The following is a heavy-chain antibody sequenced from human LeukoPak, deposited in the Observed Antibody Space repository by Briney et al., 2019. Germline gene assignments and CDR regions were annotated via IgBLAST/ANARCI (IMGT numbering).Heavy chain of an antibody. CDR2: ISGSSSYI. J-gene: IGHJ6*03. CDR1: GFTFSSYS. Sequence: GGSLRLSCAASGFTFSSYSMNWVRQAPGKGLEWVSSISGSSSYIYYADSVKGRFTISRDNAKNSLYLQMNSLRAEDTAVYYCARDCPLDYGDSAFWGRYYYYMDVWGKGTTVTVSS. V-gene: IGHV3-21*01. CDR3: ARDCPLDYGDSAFWGRYYYYMDV. D-gene: IGHD4-17*01.